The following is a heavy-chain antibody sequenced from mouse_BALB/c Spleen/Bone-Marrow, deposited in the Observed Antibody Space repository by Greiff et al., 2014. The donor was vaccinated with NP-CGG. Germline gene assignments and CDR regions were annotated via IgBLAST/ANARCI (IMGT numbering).Heavy chain of an antibody. J-gene: IGHJ4*01. V-gene: IGHV1-54*03. CDR3: ARSIYDGYSEAMDY. CDR1: GYAFTNYL. D-gene: IGHD2-3*01. Sequence: QVQLQQSGAELVKPGTSVKVSCKASGYAFTNYLIEWVKQRPGQGLEWIGVNNPGSGGTNYNEKFKGKATLTADKSSSTVYMQLSSLTSDDSAVYFCARSIYDGYSEAMDYWGQGTSVTVSS. CDR2: NNPGSGGT.